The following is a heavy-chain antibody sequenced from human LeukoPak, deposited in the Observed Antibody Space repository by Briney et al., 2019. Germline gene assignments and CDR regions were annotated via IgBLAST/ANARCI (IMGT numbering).Heavy chain of an antibody. Sequence: PSETLSLTCTVSGGSISDSNYYWGWIRQPPGRGLEWIGNIYYSGSTYYNPSLKSRITISVDTSKNQFSLKLSSVTAADTAVYYCARTDSSGYYVDYWGQGTLVTVSS. D-gene: IGHD3-22*01. V-gene: IGHV4-39*07. CDR2: IYYSGST. CDR1: GGSISDSNYY. CDR3: ARTDSSGYYVDY. J-gene: IGHJ4*02.